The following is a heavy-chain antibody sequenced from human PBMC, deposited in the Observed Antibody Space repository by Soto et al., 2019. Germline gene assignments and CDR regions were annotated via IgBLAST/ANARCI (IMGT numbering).Heavy chain of an antibody. CDR1: GGTFSSYT. V-gene: IGHV1-69*12. CDR3: GRGNHMFLQLWYFDL. J-gene: IGHJ2*01. D-gene: IGHD3-10*02. Sequence: QVQLVQSGAEVKKPGASVTVSCKASGGTFSSYTISWVRQAPGQGLEWMGGIIPIFGTANYAQKFQGRVTITADESKSTAYMELSSLRSEDTAVYYCGRGNHMFLQLWYFDLWGRSTLVTVSA. CDR2: IIPIFGTA.